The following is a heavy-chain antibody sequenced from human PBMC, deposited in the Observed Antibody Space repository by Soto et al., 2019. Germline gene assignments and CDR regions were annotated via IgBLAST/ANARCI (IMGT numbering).Heavy chain of an antibody. CDR3: ARDRDTSGSSFDP. CDR2: VYYSGIT. Sequence: SETLSLTCTVSGASISSYYWSWIRQPPGKGLEWIGYVYYSGITNYNPSLKSRVTISVDTSKKQFSLRLNSVTAADTAIYYCARDRDTSGSSFDPWGQGTLVTVSS. V-gene: IGHV4-59*01. CDR1: GASISSYY. J-gene: IGHJ5*02. D-gene: IGHD6-19*01.